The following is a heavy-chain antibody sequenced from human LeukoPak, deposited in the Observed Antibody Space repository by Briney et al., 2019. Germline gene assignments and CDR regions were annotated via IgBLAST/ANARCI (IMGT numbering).Heavy chain of an antibody. CDR2: INHSGSS. D-gene: IGHD6-19*01. CDR1: GGSISSYY. J-gene: IGHJ5*02. V-gene: IGHV4-34*01. Sequence: SETLSLTCTVSGGSISSYYWSWIRQPPGKGLEWIAEINHSGSSDYNPSLKSRVTISVDTSRNHLSLKMSSVTAADTAVYYCARSPVRRFDPWGQGTLVTVSS. CDR3: ARSPVRRFDP.